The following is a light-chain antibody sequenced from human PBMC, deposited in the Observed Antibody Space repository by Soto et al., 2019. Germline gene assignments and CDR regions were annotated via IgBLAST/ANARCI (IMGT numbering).Light chain of an antibody. J-gene: IGKJ3*01. CDR3: EQYYSTPFT. CDR1: QSVLYSSNNKNY. V-gene: IGKV4-1*01. Sequence: DIVMTQSPDSLAVSLGERAPINCKSSQSVLYSSNNKNYLAWYQQKPGQPPKLLIYWASTRESGVPDRFSGSGSGTDFTLTISSLQAEDVAVYYCEQYYSTPFTFGAGTKVDIK. CDR2: WAS.